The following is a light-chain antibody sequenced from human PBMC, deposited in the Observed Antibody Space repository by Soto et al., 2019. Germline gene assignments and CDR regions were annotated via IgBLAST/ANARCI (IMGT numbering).Light chain of an antibody. V-gene: IGLV2-14*01. CDR2: EVS. CDR1: SSDVGGYNY. Sequence: QSALTQPASVSGSPGQSITISCTGTSSDVGGYNYVSWYQQHPGKAPKLRIYEVSNRPSWVSNRFSGSKSGNTAALTISGRQAEDEAEYSCSSYTSSRAYVFGTGTKLTVL. J-gene: IGLJ1*01. CDR3: SSYTSSRAYV.